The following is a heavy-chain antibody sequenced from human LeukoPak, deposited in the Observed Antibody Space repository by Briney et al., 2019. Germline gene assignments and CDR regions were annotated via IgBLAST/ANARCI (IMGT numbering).Heavy chain of an antibody. J-gene: IGHJ4*02. V-gene: IGHV4-4*07. CDR3: ARHSGSYYDNYDY. Sequence: KPSETLSLTCSVSGGSISSYYWNWIRQPAGKGLEWIGRLYISGSTDYNPSLKSRVTMSVDTSKNQFSLKLNSMTAADTAVYYCARHSGSYYDNYDYWGQGTLVTVSS. CDR1: GGSISSYY. CDR2: LYISGST. D-gene: IGHD1-26*01.